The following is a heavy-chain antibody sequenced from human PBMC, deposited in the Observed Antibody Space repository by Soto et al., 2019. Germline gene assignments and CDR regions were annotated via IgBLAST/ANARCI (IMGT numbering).Heavy chain of an antibody. CDR1: GYTFTGYY. V-gene: IGHV1-2*02. J-gene: IGHJ5*02. D-gene: IGHD6-6*01. Sequence: QVQLVQSGAEVKKPGASVKVSCKASGYTFTGYYMHWVRQAPGQGLEWMGWINPNSGDTNYEQKFQGGVTLTSDTSISTAYMELSRLRSDDTAVYYCARWEYSSSSGPGSWGQGTLVTVSS. CDR2: INPNSGDT. CDR3: ARWEYSSSSGPGS.